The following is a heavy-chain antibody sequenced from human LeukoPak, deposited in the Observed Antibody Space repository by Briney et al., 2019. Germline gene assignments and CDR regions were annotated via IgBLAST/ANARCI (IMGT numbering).Heavy chain of an antibody. CDR2: FDPEDGET. D-gene: IGHD2-2*02. V-gene: IGHV1-24*01. CDR3: ATAVPAAIRGAAFDI. CDR1: GFTFSSYG. J-gene: IGHJ3*02. Sequence: GGSLRLSCAASGFTFSSYGMHWVRQAPGKGLEWMGGFDPEDGETIYAQKFQGRVTMTEDTSTDTAYMELSSLRSEDTAVYYCATAVPAAIRGAAFDIWGQGTMVTVSS.